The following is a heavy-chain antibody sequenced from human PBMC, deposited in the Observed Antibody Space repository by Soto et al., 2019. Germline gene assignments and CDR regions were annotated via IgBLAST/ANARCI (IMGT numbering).Heavy chain of an antibody. V-gene: IGHV5-51*01. CDR2: IYPGDSDT. Sequence: PGESLKISCKGSGYSFTSYWIGWVRQMPGKGLEWMGIIYPGDSDTRYSPSFQGQVTISADKSISTAYLQWSSLKASDTAMYYCVKSPNYYYYGMDVWGQGTTVTVSS. J-gene: IGHJ6*02. CDR1: GYSFTSYW. CDR3: VKSPNYYYYGMDV.